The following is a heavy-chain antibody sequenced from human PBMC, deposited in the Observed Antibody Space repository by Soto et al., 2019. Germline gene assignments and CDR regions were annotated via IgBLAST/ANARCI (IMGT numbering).Heavy chain of an antibody. CDR3: ARGGITGISYYYYCMDV. V-gene: IGHV3-33*01. Sequence: QVQLVESGGGVVQPGMSLRLSCAASGFTFSSDGMRWVRQAPGKGLEWVAVIWYDGSNKYYAESVKGRVTISRDNSKNTLYLQMNSLGSEVMAVNYCARGGITGISYYYYCMDVWGKGTTVTV. D-gene: IGHD1-20*01. CDR1: GFTFSSDG. CDR2: IWYDGSNK. J-gene: IGHJ6*03.